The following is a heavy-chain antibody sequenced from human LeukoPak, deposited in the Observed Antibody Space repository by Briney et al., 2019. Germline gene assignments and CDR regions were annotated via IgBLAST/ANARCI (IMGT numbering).Heavy chain of an antibody. CDR3: ARYGIARYYYYGMDV. J-gene: IGHJ6*02. V-gene: IGHV4-31*03. Sequence: PSETLSLTCTVSGGSISSGGYYWSWIRQHPGKGLEWIGYIYYSGSTYYNPSLKSRVTISVDTSKNRFSLKLSSVTAADTAVYYCARYGIARYYYYGMDVWGQGTTVTVSS. D-gene: IGHD6-13*01. CDR1: GGSISSGGYY. CDR2: IYYSGST.